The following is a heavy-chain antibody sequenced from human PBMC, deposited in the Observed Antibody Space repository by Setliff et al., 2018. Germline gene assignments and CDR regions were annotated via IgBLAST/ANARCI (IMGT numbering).Heavy chain of an antibody. CDR3: AKSMTTVTTGGNEALDI. D-gene: IGHD4-17*01. V-gene: IGHV1-69*13. J-gene: IGHJ3*02. CDR1: GGTFRSDG. CDR2: IIPVFRTA. Sequence: GASVKVSCKASGGTFRSDGFNWVRQAPGQGLEWLGRIIPVFRTAKYAPKFQGRVTITADESTTTAYMELSSLRAEDTAVYYCAKSMTTVTTGGNEALDIWGQGTMVTVS.